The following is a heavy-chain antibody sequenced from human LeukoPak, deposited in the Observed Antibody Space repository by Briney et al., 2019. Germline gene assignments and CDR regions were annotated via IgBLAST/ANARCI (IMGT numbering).Heavy chain of an antibody. Sequence: GPTLVKPTQTHTLTCTFSGFSLTTNGVGVGWFRQPPGKALGWLAAIHWNDDNHYSPSLRNRLTVTKDTSKNQVVLTMTNMDPVDTATYYCAHRLVGNGSDYWGQGTLV. CDR1: GFSLTTNGVG. CDR3: AHRLVGNGSDY. V-gene: IGHV2-5*01. CDR2: IHWNDDN. J-gene: IGHJ4*02. D-gene: IGHD2-21*01.